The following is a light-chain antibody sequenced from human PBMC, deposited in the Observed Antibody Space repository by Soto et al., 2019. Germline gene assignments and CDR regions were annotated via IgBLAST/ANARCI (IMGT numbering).Light chain of an antibody. Sequence: DIQMTQSPSSLSASVGDRVTITCRASQSISSYLNWYQQKPGKAPNLLIYAASTLQSGVPSRFSGSGSGTDFTLTISSLQPEDVATYFCQQSYTQWTFGQGTKVE. V-gene: IGKV1-39*01. CDR3: QQSYTQWT. CDR2: AAS. J-gene: IGKJ1*01. CDR1: QSISSY.